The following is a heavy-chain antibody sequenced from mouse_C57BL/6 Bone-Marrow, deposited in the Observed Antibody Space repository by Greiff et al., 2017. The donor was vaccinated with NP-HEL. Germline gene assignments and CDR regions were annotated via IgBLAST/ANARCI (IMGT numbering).Heavy chain of an antibody. D-gene: IGHD2-4*01. V-gene: IGHV1-64*01. J-gene: IGHJ1*03. Sequence: VQLQQPGAELVKPGASVKLSCKASGYTFTSYWMHWVKQRPGQGLEWIGMIHPNSGSTNYNEKFKSKATLTVDKSSSTAYTQLSSLTSEDSAVYYCAVVYYDYDVGVYWYFDVWGTGTTVTVSS. CDR2: IHPNSGST. CDR3: AVVYYDYDVGVYWYFDV. CDR1: GYTFTSYW.